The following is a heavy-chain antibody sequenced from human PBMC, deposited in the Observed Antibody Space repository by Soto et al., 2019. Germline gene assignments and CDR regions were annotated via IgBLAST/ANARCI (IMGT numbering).Heavy chain of an antibody. V-gene: IGHV3-21*01. CDR2: ISSSSSYI. D-gene: IGHD3-22*01. Sequence: GVSLRLSCAASGFTFSTYAINWVRQAPGKGLERVSSISSSSSYIYYADSVKGRFTISRDNAKNSLYLQMNSLRAEDTAVYYSARDGSLGGYYDFFDYWGQGTLVTVSS. J-gene: IGHJ4*02. CDR1: GFTFSTYA. CDR3: ARDGSLGGYYDFFDY.